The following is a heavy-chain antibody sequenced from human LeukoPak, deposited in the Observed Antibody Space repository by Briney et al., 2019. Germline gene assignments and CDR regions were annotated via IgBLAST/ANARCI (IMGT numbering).Heavy chain of an antibody. D-gene: IGHD3-22*01. V-gene: IGHV3-30*02. J-gene: IGHJ4*02. CDR3: AKDYYDSSGYYYYPD. CDR2: IRYDGSNK. CDR1: GFTFSSYG. Sequence: PGGSLRLSCAASGFTFSSYGMHWVRQAPGKGLEWVAFIRYDGSNKYYADSVKGRFTIPRDNSKNTLYLQMNSLRAEDTAVYYCAKDYYDSSGYYYYPDWGQGTLVTVSS.